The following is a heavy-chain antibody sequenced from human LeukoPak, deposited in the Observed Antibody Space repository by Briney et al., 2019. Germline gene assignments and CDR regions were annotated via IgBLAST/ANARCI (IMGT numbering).Heavy chain of an antibody. CDR2: IIPIFGTA. D-gene: IGHD1-7*01. J-gene: IGHJ5*02. V-gene: IGHV1-69*05. CDR3: ARDNYAGADWFDP. Sequence: SVKVSSKASGGTFSSFAISWVRQAPGQGLEWMGGIIPIFGTANYAQKFQGRVTITTDESTSTAYMELSSLRSEDTAVYYCARDNYAGADWFDPWGQGTLVTVSS. CDR1: GGTFSSFA.